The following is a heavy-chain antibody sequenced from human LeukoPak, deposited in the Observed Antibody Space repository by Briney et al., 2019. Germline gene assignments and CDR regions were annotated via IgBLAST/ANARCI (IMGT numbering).Heavy chain of an antibody. Sequence: PGGSLRLSCAASGFTFSGYTMNWVRQAPGKGLEWISSITNSATYIYYANPVKGRFTISRDNMKNSLDLQMNSLRAEDTAVYYCARGRTPSPRDVFDFWGQGTMVTVSS. CDR1: GFTFSGYT. CDR2: ITNSATYI. CDR3: ARGRTPSPRDVFDF. J-gene: IGHJ3*01. V-gene: IGHV3-21*01. D-gene: IGHD2-15*01.